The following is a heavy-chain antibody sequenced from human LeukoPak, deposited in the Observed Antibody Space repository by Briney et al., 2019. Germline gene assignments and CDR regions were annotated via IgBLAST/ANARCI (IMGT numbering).Heavy chain of an antibody. CDR1: GGSFSGYY. CDR2: INHSGST. D-gene: IGHD3-9*01. V-gene: IGHV4-34*01. Sequence: PSETLSLTCAVYGGSFSGYYWSWIRQPPGKGLEWIGEINHSGSTNYNPSLKSRVTISVDTSKNQFSLKLSSVTAADTAVYYCARTFHFDWLFVFSGKNWFDPWGQGTLVTVSS. CDR3: ARTFHFDWLFVFSGKNWFDP. J-gene: IGHJ5*02.